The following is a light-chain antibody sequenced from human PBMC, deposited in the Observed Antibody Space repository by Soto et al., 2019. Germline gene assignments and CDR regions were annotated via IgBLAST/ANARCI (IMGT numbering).Light chain of an antibody. V-gene: IGKV1-9*01. CDR1: QAISTS. CDR2: AAS. Sequence: DIQLTQSPSFLSASIGDRVTIICRVSQAISTSLAWYQQSPGKAPKLLIYAASTLHTGVPSRFSGSGSGTEFTLTISVLQPEDFATYYCQQRNSYPITFGQGTRLDIK. J-gene: IGKJ5*01. CDR3: QQRNSYPIT.